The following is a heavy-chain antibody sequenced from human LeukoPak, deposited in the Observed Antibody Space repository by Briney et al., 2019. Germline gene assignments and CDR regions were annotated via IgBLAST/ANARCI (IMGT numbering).Heavy chain of an antibody. CDR2: ISSSGSTI. V-gene: IGHV3-48*01. CDR3: AKDHCSSTSCSY. D-gene: IGHD2-2*01. CDR1: GFTVSSNY. J-gene: IGHJ4*02. Sequence: GSLRLSCAASGFTVSSNYMSWVRQAPGEGLEWVSYISSSGSTIYYADSVKGRFTISRDNSKNTLYLQMNSLRAEDTAVYYCAKDHCSSTSCSYWGQGTLVTVSS.